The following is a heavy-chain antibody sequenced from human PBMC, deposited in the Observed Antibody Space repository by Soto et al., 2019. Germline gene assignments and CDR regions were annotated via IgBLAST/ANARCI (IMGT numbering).Heavy chain of an antibody. D-gene: IGHD6-13*01. Sequence: SETLSLTCTVSGGSISSGGYYWSWIRQHPGKGLEWIGYIYYSGSTYYNPSRKSRVTISVDTSKNLFFLKLSSVTAADTAVYYCARFGSSSWPYYSYYMDVWGKGTTVTVSS. CDR3: ARFGSSSWPYYSYYMDV. V-gene: IGHV4-31*03. J-gene: IGHJ6*03. CDR2: IYYSGST. CDR1: GGSISSGGYY.